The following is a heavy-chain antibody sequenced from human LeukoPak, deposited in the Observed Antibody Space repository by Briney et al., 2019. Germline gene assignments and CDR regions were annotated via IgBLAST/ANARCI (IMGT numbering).Heavy chain of an antibody. V-gene: IGHV3-23*01. CDR2: ISGSGGST. J-gene: IGHJ4*02. CDR1: GFTFSSYG. Sequence: PGGSLRLSCAASGFTFSSYGMSWVRQAPGKGLEWVSAISGSGGSTYYADSVKGRFTISRDNSKNTLYLQMNSLRAEDTAVYYCAKTGYYGSGSYLDYWGQGPLVTVSS. CDR3: AKTGYYGSGSYLDY. D-gene: IGHD3-10*01.